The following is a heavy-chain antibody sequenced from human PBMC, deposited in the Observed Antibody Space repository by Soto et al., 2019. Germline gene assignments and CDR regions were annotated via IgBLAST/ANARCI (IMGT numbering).Heavy chain of an antibody. CDR3: ARAVGLITDDY. CDR2: INAGNGNT. D-gene: IGHD3-16*01. CDR1: GYTFTSYA. J-gene: IGHJ4*02. V-gene: IGHV1-3*01. Sequence: ASVKGSCKASGYTFTSYAMHWVRQAPGQRLEWMGWINAGNGNTKYSQKFQGRVTITRDTSASTAYMELSSLRSEDTAVYYCARAVGLITDDYWGQGTLVTVSS.